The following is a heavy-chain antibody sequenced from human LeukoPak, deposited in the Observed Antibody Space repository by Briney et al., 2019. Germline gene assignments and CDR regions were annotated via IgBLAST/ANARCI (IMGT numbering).Heavy chain of an antibody. CDR2: ISWNSGSI. J-gene: IGHJ6*02. CDR3: ATLDV. CDR1: GFTFDDYA. Sequence: SLRLSCAASGFTFDDYAMHWVRQAPGKGLEWVSGISWNSGSIGYADSVKGRFTISRDNAKNSLYLQMNSPRAEDTALYYCATLDVWGQGTTVTVSS. V-gene: IGHV3-9*01.